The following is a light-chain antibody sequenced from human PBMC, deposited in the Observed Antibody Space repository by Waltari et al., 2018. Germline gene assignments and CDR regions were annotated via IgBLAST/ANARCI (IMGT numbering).Light chain of an antibody. CDR3: SSYAGSNNYVL. CDR1: RSDVGGYNS. J-gene: IGLJ2*01. CDR2: EVN. V-gene: IGLV2-8*01. Sequence: QSALTQPPSASGSPGQSVPISCTGTRSDVGGYNSLSWYQQHPGKAPKLMIYEVNNRPSGVPDRFSGSKSGNTASLTVSGLQAEDEADYYCSSYAGSNNYVLFGGGTKLTVL.